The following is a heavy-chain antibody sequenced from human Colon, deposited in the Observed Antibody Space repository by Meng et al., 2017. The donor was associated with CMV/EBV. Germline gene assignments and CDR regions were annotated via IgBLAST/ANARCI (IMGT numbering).Heavy chain of an antibody. CDR2: IWYDGSNK. CDR1: GFTFSSYG. CDR3: AKDRVVVPAAVPYYYYYGMDV. J-gene: IGHJ6*02. Sequence: GESLKISCAASGFTFSSYGMHWVRQAPGKGLEWVAVIWYDGSNKYYADSVKGRFTISRDNSKNTLYLQMNSLRAEETAVYYCAKDRVVVPAAVPYYYYYGMDVWGQGTTVTSP. V-gene: IGHV3-33*06. D-gene: IGHD2-2*01.